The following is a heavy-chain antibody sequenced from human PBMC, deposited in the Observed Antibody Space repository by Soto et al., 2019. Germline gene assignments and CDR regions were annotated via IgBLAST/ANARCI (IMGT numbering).Heavy chain of an antibody. CDR1: GFTFGRYV. V-gene: IGHV3-23*01. CDR3: ARVPDLDYCSRTSCLYYFDY. D-gene: IGHD2-2*01. Sequence: VGSLILSCGASGFTFGRYVMSWVRQAPGKGLEWVSTINSNGDSTYYADSVKGRFTISRDNSRNSLYLQVNSLRAEDTAVYYCARVPDLDYCSRTSCLYYFDYWGQGALVTVSS. CDR2: INSNGDST. J-gene: IGHJ4*02.